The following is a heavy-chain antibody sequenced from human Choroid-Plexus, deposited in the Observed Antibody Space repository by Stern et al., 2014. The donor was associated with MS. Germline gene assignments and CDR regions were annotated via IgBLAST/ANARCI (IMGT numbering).Heavy chain of an antibody. CDR3: AKDRQWSTYFFDY. Sequence: VQLVESGGGVAQPGRPLILSCAASGFTFSNFGMHWVRQAPGKGLEWVALISHDGSDKYYADSVKGRFPIFRDNSKNPLYMHMNSLRAEDTAVYYCAKDRQWSTYFFDYWGQGSLVPVPS. V-gene: IGHV3-30*18. D-gene: IGHD2-15*01. J-gene: IGHJ4*02. CDR2: ISHDGSDK. CDR1: GFTFSNFG.